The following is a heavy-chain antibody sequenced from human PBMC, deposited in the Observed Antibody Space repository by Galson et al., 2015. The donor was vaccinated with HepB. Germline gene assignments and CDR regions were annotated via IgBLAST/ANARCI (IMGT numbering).Heavy chain of an antibody. CDR2: IKSKTDGGTT. CDR1: GFTFSNAW. Sequence: SLRLCCAASGFTFSNAWMSWVRQAPGKGLEWVGRIKSKTDGGTTDYAAPVKGRFTISRDDSKNTLYLQMNSLKTEDTAVYYCTTDLGIAAAGREDYWGQGTLVTVSS. V-gene: IGHV3-15*01. J-gene: IGHJ4*02. D-gene: IGHD6-13*01. CDR3: TTDLGIAAAGREDY.